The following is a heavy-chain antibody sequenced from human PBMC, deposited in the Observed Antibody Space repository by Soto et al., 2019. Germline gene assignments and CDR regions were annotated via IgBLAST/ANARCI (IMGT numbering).Heavy chain of an antibody. CDR3: EREEVYSNYYNWFDP. CDR2: IYYSGST. CDR1: GGSISSGGYY. J-gene: IGHJ5*02. Sequence: SETLSLTCTVSGGSISSGGYYWSWIRQHPGKGLEWIGYIYYSGSTYYNPSLKSRVTISVDTSKNQFSLKLSSVTAADTAVYYCEREEVYSNYYNWFDPWGQVILVTVSS. V-gene: IGHV4-31*03. D-gene: IGHD4-4*01.